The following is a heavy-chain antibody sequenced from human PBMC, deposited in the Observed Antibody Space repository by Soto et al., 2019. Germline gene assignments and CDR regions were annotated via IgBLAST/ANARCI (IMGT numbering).Heavy chain of an antibody. CDR2: INHSGST. V-gene: IGHV4-34*01. CDR1: GGSFSGYS. Sequence: QVQLQQWGAGLLKPSETLSLTCAVYGGSFSGYSWSWIRQSPGKGLECLGEINHSGSTNYNPSLKSRVTISVDTSKKQFSLKLTSLTAADTAVYYCARGRRSFTIFGVVPYYFDYWGQGTLVTVSS. J-gene: IGHJ4*02. D-gene: IGHD3-3*01. CDR3: ARGRRSFTIFGVVPYYFDY.